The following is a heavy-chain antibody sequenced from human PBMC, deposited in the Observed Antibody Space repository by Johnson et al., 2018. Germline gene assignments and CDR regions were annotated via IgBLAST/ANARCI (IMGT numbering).Heavy chain of an antibody. Sequence: QVQLQESGPGLVKPSETLSLTCTVSGGSITRDYWSWIRQSAGKGLEWIGHIYSSGSTNDNPSLKSLVTMSMDTPKNLFSLKLSSVTAADTAVYFCARERASYGGSINCPNDAFDIWGQGTMVTVSS. CDR3: ARERASYGGSINCPNDAFDI. V-gene: IGHV4-4*07. CDR1: GGSITRDY. J-gene: IGHJ3*02. D-gene: IGHD2-15*01. CDR2: IYSSGST.